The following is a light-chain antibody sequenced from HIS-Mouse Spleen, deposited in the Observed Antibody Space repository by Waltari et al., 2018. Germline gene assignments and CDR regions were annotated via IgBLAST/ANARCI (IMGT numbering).Light chain of an antibody. CDR1: QSVSSSY. CDR2: GAS. Sequence: EIVLTQSPGTLSLSPGERATLSCRASQSVSSSYLAWYQQQPGQAPRRLSYGASSRATGIPDRFSGSGSGTDFTLTISRLEPEDFAVYYCQQYGSSPPYTFGQGTKLEIK. V-gene: IGKV3-20*01. CDR3: QQYGSSPPYT. J-gene: IGKJ2*01.